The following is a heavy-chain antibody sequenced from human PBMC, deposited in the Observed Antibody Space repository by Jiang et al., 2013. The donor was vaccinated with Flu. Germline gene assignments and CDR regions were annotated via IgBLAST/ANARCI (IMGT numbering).Heavy chain of an antibody. Sequence: LLKPSETLSLTCTVSGGSISSYYWSWIRRPPGKGLEWIAFSYDGGSTRYNPSLESRVTLSIDTSNKQFSLKLSSVTAADTAVYYCARYTRNWPDAFDIWGQGTKVTVSS. D-gene: IGHD6-13*01. CDR3: ARYTRNWPDAFDI. CDR1: GGSISSYY. CDR2: SYDGGST. V-gene: IGHV4-59*03. J-gene: IGHJ3*02.